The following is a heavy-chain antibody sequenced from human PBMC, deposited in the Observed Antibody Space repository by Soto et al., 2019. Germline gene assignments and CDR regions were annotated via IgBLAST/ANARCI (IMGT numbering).Heavy chain of an antibody. CDR1: GDSVSSNSAA. Sequence: SQTLSLTCAISGDSVSSNSAAWNWIRQSPSRGLEWLGRTYYRSKWYNDYAVSVKSRITINPGTSKNQFSLRLNSVTPEDTAVYYCARDVGAYSSGWSGRYYYYGMDVWGQGTTVTVSS. CDR3: ARDVGAYSSGWSGRYYYYGMDV. CDR2: TYYRSKWYN. J-gene: IGHJ6*02. D-gene: IGHD6-19*01. V-gene: IGHV6-1*01.